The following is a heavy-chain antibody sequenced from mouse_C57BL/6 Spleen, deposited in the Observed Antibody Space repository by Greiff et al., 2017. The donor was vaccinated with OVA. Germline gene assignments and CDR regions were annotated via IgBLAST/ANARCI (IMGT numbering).Heavy chain of an antibody. CDR3: ARDYYGSSYPYY. CDR2: IFPGSGST. Sequence: VQLVESGPELVKPGASVKISCKASGYTFTDYYINWVKQRPGQGLEWIGWIFPGSGSTYYNEKFKGKATLTVDKSSSTAYMLLSSLTSEDSAVYFCARDYYGSSYPYYWGQGTTLTVSS. D-gene: IGHD1-1*01. V-gene: IGHV1-75*01. CDR1: GYTFTDYY. J-gene: IGHJ2*01.